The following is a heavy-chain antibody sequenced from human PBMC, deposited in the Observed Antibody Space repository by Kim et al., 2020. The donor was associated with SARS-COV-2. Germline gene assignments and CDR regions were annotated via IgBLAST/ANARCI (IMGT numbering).Heavy chain of an antibody. Sequence: GGSLRLSCAASGFSFRTYWLHWVRQAPGKGLVWVSRINSDGSSTSYADSVKGRFTMSRDNAKNTLDLQMNSLRAEDTAVHYCAMDYFYGMDVWGQGTTVT. CDR2: INSDGSST. CDR1: GFSFRTYW. V-gene: IGHV3-74*01. J-gene: IGHJ6*02. CDR3: AMDYFYGMDV.